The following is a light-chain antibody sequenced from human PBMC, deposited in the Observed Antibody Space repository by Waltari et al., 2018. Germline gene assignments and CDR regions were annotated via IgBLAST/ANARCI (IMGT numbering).Light chain of an antibody. CDR2: YAS. CDR1: QSIGGS. V-gene: IGKV6-21*02. Sequence: TCRASQSIGGSLHWYQQKPDQSPRLLVKYASQSISGVPSRFSGSGYGTDFTLTINSLETEDAATYYCHQSNILPRTFGRGTKLEI. CDR3: HQSNILPRT. J-gene: IGKJ2*01.